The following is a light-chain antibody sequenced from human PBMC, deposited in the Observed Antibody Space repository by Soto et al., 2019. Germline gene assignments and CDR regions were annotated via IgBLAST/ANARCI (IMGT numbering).Light chain of an antibody. CDR1: SSNIGTYT. CDR2: STN. CDR3: AAWDDRLNGQGV. V-gene: IGLV1-44*01. Sequence: QSVLTQPPSASGTPGQRVTISCSGSSSNIGTYTVNWYQQLPGTAPKLLIYSTNQRPSGVPDRFSGSKSGTSASLAISGLQSEDEAGYYCAAWDDRLNGQGVFGGGTKLTVL. J-gene: IGLJ2*01.